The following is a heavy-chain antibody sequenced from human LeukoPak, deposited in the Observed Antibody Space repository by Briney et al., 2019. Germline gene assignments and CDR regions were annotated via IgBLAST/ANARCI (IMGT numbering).Heavy chain of an antibody. D-gene: IGHD2-15*01. CDR3: ARTPRYCSGGSCYWFDP. Sequence: ASVKVSCKASGYTFNGYYMHWVRQAPGQGLEWMGWINPNSGGTNYAQKFQGRVTMTRDTSISTAYMELSRLRSDDTAVYYCARTPRYCSGGSCYWFDPWGQGTLVTVSP. CDR1: GYTFNGYY. CDR2: INPNSGGT. V-gene: IGHV1-2*02. J-gene: IGHJ5*02.